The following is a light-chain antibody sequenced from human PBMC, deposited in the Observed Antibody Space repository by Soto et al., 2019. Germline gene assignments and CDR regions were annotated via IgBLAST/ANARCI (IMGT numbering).Light chain of an antibody. CDR2: GAS. CDR1: QAIRTS. J-gene: IGKJ3*01. Sequence: DIQMTQSPSSLSASVGARVRITCQASQAIRTSLSWFQQKPGRAPKLLIYGASYLETGVPSRFRGSGSGTDFTFTISSLQPEDIATYYCQHYHNLPPFTFGPGTRVDVK. CDR3: QHYHNLPPFT. V-gene: IGKV1-33*01.